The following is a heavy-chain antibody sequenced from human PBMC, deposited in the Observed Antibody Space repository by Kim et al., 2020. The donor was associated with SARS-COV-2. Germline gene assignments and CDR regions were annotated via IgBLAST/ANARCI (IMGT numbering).Heavy chain of an antibody. CDR2: INHSEST. Sequence: PGKGREWSGDINHSESTNYNPSLKSRVTISVDTSKNRFSLQLSAVAAADTAVYYCAREITIFGVVEFDPWGQGTLVTVSS. J-gene: IGHJ5*02. CDR3: AREITIFGVVEFDP. D-gene: IGHD3-3*01. V-gene: IGHV4-34*01.